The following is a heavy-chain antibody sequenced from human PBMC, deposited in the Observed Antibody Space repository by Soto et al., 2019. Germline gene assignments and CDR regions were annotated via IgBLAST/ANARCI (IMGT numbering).Heavy chain of an antibody. CDR1: GDSISSGGYS. V-gene: IGHV4-30-2*01. J-gene: IGHJ4*02. Sequence: QLQLQESGSGLVKPSQTLSLTCAVSGDSISSGGYSWNWIRQPPGKGLGWIGYIYHSGGTDYNPSLKSRVAISVDRAKNQFSLNLRSVTAADTAVYYCVRDDRSGYFFDYWGQGTLVSVSS. D-gene: IGHD3-22*01. CDR3: VRDDRSGYFFDY. CDR2: IYHSGGT.